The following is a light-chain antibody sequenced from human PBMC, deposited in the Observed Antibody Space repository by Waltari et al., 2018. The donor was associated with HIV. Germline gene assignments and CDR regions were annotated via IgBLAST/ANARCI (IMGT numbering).Light chain of an antibody. V-gene: IGLV2-23*01. CDR3: CSYGGFTTYV. Sequence: QSALTQPASVSGSPGQSITISCIGTSSDVGGYSLVFWYQHHPGKTPQLLIFEDTERASGVSNLFAASKSGTTASHTIAGLLAEDAAGYYCCSYGGFTTYVFGSGTKVTVL. CDR1: SSDVGGYSL. CDR2: EDT. J-gene: IGLJ1*01.